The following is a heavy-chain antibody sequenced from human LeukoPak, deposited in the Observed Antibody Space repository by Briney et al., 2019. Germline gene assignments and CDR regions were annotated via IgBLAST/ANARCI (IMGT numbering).Heavy chain of an antibody. Sequence: PGGSLRLSCAASGFTFSSYAMSWVRQAPGKGLEWVSAISGSGGSTYYADSVKGRFTISRDNSKNTLYLQMNSLRADDTAVYYCAKDVVAGTYYYYYYMDVWGKGTTVTVSS. CDR1: GFTFSSYA. CDR3: AKDVVAGTYYYYYYMDV. J-gene: IGHJ6*03. D-gene: IGHD6-19*01. V-gene: IGHV3-23*01. CDR2: ISGSGGST.